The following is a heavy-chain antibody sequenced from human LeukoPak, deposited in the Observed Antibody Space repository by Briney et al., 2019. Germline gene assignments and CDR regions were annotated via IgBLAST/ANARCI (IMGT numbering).Heavy chain of an antibody. CDR1: GITFQWLA. CDR3: ARRNHYDSKETDQ. V-gene: IGHV3-30*04. J-gene: IGHJ4*02. CDR2: ISYDGSNK. Sequence: GFLKLPCAGFGITFQWLAIARVRPAPGKGLGWVALISYDGSNKYYADSVKGRFTISRDNSKNTLYLQMNSLRAEDTAVYYCARRNHYDSKETDQWGQGTLVTVSS. D-gene: IGHD3-22*01.